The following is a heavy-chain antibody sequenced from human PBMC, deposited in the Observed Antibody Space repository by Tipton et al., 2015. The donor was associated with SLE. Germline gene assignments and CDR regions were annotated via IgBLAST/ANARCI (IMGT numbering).Heavy chain of an antibody. CDR2: IYTSGST. D-gene: IGHD6-19*01. Sequence: TLSLTCTVSGGSISSGSYYWSWIRQPAGKGLEWIGHIYTSGSTNYNPSLKSRVTISVDTSKNQFSLKLSSVTAADTAVYYCARGTGYSSGWPFDYWGQGTLVTVSS. CDR3: ARGTGYSSGWPFDY. CDR1: GGSISSGSYY. V-gene: IGHV4-61*09. J-gene: IGHJ4*02.